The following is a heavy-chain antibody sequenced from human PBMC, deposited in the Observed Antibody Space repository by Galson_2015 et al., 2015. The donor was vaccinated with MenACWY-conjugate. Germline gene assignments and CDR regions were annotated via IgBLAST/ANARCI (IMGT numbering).Heavy chain of an antibody. J-gene: IGHJ6*02. Sequence: SVKVSCKASGYTFTNYVMHWVRQAPGQRLEWMGWINAGNGNTKYSQKFQGRVTITSDTSASTAYMELSSLRSEDTAVYYCAREIVVAPAASWGDYYYGMDVWAKGPRSPSP. D-gene: IGHD2-2*01. V-gene: IGHV1-3*01. CDR1: GYTFTNYV. CDR3: AREIVVAPAASWGDYYYGMDV. CDR2: INAGNGNT.